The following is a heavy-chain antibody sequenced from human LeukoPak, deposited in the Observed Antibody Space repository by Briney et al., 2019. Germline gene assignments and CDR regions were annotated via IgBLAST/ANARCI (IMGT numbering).Heavy chain of an antibody. CDR1: GGSISSYY. Sequence: SETLSLTCTVSGGSISSYYWSWIRQPPGKGLEWIGYIYYSGSTNYNPSLKSRVTISVDKSKNQFSLKLSSVTAADTAVYYCARDRVAGWNPRYYYMDVWGKGTTVTVSS. CDR3: ARDRVAGWNPRYYYMDV. D-gene: IGHD1-1*01. CDR2: IYYSGST. J-gene: IGHJ6*03. V-gene: IGHV4-59*12.